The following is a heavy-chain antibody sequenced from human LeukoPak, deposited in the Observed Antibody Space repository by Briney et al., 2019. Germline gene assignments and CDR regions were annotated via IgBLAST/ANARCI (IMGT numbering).Heavy chain of an antibody. V-gene: IGHV4-39*07. CDR1: GGSISSSTYY. CDR2: IDYRGST. J-gene: IGHJ5*02. Sequence: PSETLSLTCTVSGGSISSSTYYWGWIRQPPGKGLEWIGSIDYRGSTYYNPSLKSRVTISVDTSKNQFSLKLSSVTAADTAVYYCAREGRTTVTTDEFDPWGQGTLVTVSS. D-gene: IGHD4-17*01. CDR3: AREGRTTVTTDEFDP.